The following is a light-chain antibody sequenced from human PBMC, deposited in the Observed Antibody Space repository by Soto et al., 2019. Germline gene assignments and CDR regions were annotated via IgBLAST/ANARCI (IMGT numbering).Light chain of an antibody. V-gene: IGLV2-14*01. CDR1: SSDVGGYDY. Sequence: QSVLTQPASVSGSPGQSITISCTGTSSDVGGYDYVSWYQQHPGKAPKLMIYDVTNRPSGVSNRFSGSKSGNTASLTISGLQAEDEASYYCSSYTSSTSYVFGTATKVTVL. J-gene: IGLJ1*01. CDR2: DVT. CDR3: SSYTSSTSYV.